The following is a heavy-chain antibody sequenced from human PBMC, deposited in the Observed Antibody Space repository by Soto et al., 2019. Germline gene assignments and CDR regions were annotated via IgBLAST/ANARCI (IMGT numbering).Heavy chain of an antibody. V-gene: IGHV4-39*01. Sequence: QLHLQESGPGLVKPSETLSLTCTVSGGSISSSSHYWGWIRQPPGKGLEWIGSIFYSGSTSYNPSLKSRVTISVDTSKNPFSLKLSSVTAADTAVYYCARRESYDILTGYYHFDYWGQGTLVTVSS. J-gene: IGHJ4*02. D-gene: IGHD3-9*01. CDR3: ARRESYDILTGYYHFDY. CDR2: IFYSGST. CDR1: GGSISSSSHY.